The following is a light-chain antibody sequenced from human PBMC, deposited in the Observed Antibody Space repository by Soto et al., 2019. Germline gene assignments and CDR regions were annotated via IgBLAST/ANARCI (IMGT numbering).Light chain of an antibody. CDR1: QRLDSSY. CDR3: QQYATSSWT. Sequence: EIVLTQSPGTLSLSPGERAIFSCRASQRLDSSYLAWYQQKPGQAPRLLLYGASSRATGVPDRFSGSGSGTDFTPTISRLDPEDFGVYYCQQYATSSWTFGQGTKVDIK. CDR2: GAS. V-gene: IGKV3-20*01. J-gene: IGKJ1*01.